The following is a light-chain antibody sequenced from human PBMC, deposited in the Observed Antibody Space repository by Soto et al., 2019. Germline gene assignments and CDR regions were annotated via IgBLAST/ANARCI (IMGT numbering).Light chain of an antibody. CDR2: KTS. CDR1: QSISTS. J-gene: IGKJ1*01. V-gene: IGKV1-5*03. Sequence: DTQMTQSPSTLSASVGDRVTITCRASQSISTSMAWYQQRPGTAPKLLIYKTSTLESGVPSRFSGSGSGTEFTLTISSLQPDDFATYYCQQYNTYSPTFGQGTKVGVK. CDR3: QQYNTYSPT.